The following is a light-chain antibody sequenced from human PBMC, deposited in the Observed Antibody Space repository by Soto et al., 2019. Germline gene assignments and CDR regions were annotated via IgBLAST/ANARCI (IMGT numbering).Light chain of an antibody. CDR3: QQYGRSPWT. Sequence: EIVLTQSPGTLSLSPGERATLSCRASQSVSSSYLAWYQQKPGQAPRLLIYDASSGATGIPDRFSGSGSGTDFTLTNSRLGPEDFAVYYCQQYGRSPWTFGQGTKVEIK. V-gene: IGKV3-20*01. CDR2: DAS. J-gene: IGKJ1*01. CDR1: QSVSSSY.